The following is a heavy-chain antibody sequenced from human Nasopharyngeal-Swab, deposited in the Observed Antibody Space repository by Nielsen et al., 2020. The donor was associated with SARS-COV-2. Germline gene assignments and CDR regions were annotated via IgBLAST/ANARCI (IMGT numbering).Heavy chain of an antibody. V-gene: IGHV5-51*01. J-gene: IGHJ5*02. D-gene: IGHD4-23*01. CDR3: ARLQPDYGGKYNWFDP. CDR1: GYSFTSYW. CDR2: IYPGDSDT. Sequence: GESLKISCKGSGYSFTSYWIGWVRQMPGKGLEWMGIIYPGDSDTRYSPSLQGQVTISADKSISTAYLQWSSLKVSDTAMYYCARLQPDYGGKYNWFDPWGQGTLVTVSS.